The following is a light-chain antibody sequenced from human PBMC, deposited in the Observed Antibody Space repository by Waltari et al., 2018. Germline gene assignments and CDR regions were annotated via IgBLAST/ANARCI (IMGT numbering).Light chain of an antibody. CDR1: QNILYNSNNKNS. J-gene: IGKJ3*01. Sequence: DIVMTQSPDSLAVSLGETAAIHSRSSQNILYNSNNKNSLAWYQQKPGQPPKLLIFWASTRESGVPDRFSGSGSGTDFTLTISSLQAEDVAVYYCQQHYSTPFTFGPGTTVDIK. CDR3: QQHYSTPFT. V-gene: IGKV4-1*01. CDR2: WAS.